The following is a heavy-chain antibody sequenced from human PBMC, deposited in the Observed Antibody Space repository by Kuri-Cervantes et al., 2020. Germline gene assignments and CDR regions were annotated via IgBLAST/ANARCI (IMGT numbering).Heavy chain of an antibody. V-gene: IGHV1-46*01. CDR2: INPGGGNT. CDR3: ARIRVDSLNEDFDI. D-gene: IGHD5-12*01. J-gene: IGHJ3*02. Sequence: ASVKVSCKASGYTLTSFYLHWVRQAPGQGLEWMGIINPGGGNTNYPQKFRGRVTMSRDTSTNTVYMELSSLTSEDTAAYYCARIRVDSLNEDFDIWGQGTMVTVSS. CDR1: GYTLTSFY.